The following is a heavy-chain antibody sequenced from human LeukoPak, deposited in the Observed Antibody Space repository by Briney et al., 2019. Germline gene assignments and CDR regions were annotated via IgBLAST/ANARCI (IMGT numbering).Heavy chain of an antibody. CDR2: VPYSGST. J-gene: IGHJ5*01. CDR1: GVSISSGHYY. V-gene: IGHV4-39*07. D-gene: IGHD3-9*01. CDR3: ARQTIETTLGRVPDSFDS. Sequence: SETLSLTCIVSGVSISSGHYYWAWIRQPPGRRLECIASVPYSGSTYYDPSFNGRVTLSVDTSKNQFSLRLNSVTAADTAVYYCARQTIETTLGRVPDSFDSWGQGTPVTVSS.